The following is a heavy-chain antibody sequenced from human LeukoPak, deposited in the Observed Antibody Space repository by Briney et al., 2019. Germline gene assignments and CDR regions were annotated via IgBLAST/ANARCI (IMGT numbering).Heavy chain of an antibody. CDR1: GFTFSNSA. CDR2: ISGGGGST. V-gene: IGHV3-23*01. D-gene: IGHD3-22*01. Sequence: PGGSLRLSCAASGFTFSNSAMSWVRQAPGKGLEWVSSISGGGGSTYYADSVKGRFTISRDNSKNAVSLQMNSLRAEDTAIFYCAKHKDSSGYHDAFDIWGQGTMVTVSS. J-gene: IGHJ3*02. CDR3: AKHKDSSGYHDAFDI.